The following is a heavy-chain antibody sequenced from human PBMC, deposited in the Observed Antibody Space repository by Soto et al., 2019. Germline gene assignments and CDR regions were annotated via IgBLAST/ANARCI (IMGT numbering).Heavy chain of an antibody. CDR1: GFTSSSYG. CDR3: AKDRIAARLDYFDY. J-gene: IGHJ4*02. D-gene: IGHD6-6*01. Sequence: GASLRLSCAASGFTSSSYGMHWVRQAPGKGLEWVAVISYDGSNKYYADSVKGRFAISRDNSKNTLYLQMNSLRAEDTAVYYCAKDRIAARLDYFDYWGQGTLVTVSS. CDR2: ISYDGSNK. V-gene: IGHV3-30*18.